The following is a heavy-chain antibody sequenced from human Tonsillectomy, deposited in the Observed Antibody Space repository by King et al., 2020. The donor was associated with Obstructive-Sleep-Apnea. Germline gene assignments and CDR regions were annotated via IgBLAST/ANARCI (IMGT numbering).Heavy chain of an antibody. D-gene: IGHD3-10*01. CDR3: TRDRNYYVSGSYYDAFDI. Sequence: VQLVESGGGLVQPGESRRLACAASGFTFSTYWRIWVRQVPGKGREWVANKRGEGSVKYLEDSVKGRFSISRENAKNSLYLQMNSLRAEDTGVYYCTRDRNYYVSGSYYDAFDIWGQGTVVTVSS. J-gene: IGHJ3*02. CDR1: GFTFSTYW. CDR2: KRGEGSVK. V-gene: IGHV3-7*03.